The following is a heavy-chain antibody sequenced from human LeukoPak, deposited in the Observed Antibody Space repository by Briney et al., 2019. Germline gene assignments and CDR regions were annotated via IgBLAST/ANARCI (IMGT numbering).Heavy chain of an antibody. CDR3: ARGGSSGWRLTDAFDI. D-gene: IGHD6-19*01. Sequence: GGSLRLSCAASGFTFSSYAMHWVRQAPGKGLEWVAVISYDGSNKYYADSVKGRFTISRDNSKNTLYLQMNSLRAEDTAVYYCARGGSSGWRLTDAFDIWGQGTMVTVSS. CDR1: GFTFSSYA. CDR2: ISYDGSNK. V-gene: IGHV3-30*04. J-gene: IGHJ3*02.